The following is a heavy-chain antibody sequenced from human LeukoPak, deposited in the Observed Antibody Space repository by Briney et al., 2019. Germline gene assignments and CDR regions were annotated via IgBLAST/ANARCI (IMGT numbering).Heavy chain of an antibody. CDR3: ARDPDGDYGMDV. Sequence: GGSLRLSCAASGFTVSSNYMSWVRQAPGKGLEWVSVIYSGGSTYYADSVKGRFTISRDNFKNTLYLQMNSLRAEDTAVYYCARDPDGDYGMDVWGQGTTVTVSS. V-gene: IGHV3-66*01. CDR1: GFTVSSNY. J-gene: IGHJ6*02. D-gene: IGHD4-17*01. CDR2: IYSGGST.